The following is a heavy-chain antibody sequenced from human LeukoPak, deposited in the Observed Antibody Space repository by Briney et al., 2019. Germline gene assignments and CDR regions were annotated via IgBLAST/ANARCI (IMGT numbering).Heavy chain of an antibody. CDR1: GYTFTGYY. J-gene: IGHJ5*02. CDR3: ARGGIAAAAPHQWFDP. V-gene: IGHV1-2*02. Sequence: ASVKVSCKASGYTFTGYYMHWVRQAPGQGLEWMGWINPNSGGTNYAQKFQGRVTMTRDTSISTAYMELSRLRSDDTAVYYCARGGIAAAAPHQWFDPWGQGTLVTVSS. D-gene: IGHD6-13*01. CDR2: INPNSGGT.